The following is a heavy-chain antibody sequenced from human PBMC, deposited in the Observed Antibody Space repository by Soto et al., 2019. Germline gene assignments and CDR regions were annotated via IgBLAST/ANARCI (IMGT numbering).Heavy chain of an antibody. CDR1: GYNFDNYW. D-gene: IGHD3-16*01. CDR3: ARPQGGTDWIAP. J-gene: IGHJ5*02. Sequence: PGESLKISCKTSGYNFDNYWIIWVRQMPGKGLEWMGRVDPSDSYVNYSPSFQGHIAISIDKSINTAYLQWSSLKASDTAIYYCARPQGGTDWIAPWGQGTLVTVSS. V-gene: IGHV5-10-1*01. CDR2: VDPSDSYV.